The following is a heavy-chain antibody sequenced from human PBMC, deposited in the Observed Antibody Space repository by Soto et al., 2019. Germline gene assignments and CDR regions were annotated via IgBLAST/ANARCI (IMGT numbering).Heavy chain of an antibody. CDR1: GVSISRRAYF. V-gene: IGHV4-31*03. CDR2: IYDSGTA. J-gene: IGHJ4*02. CDR3: ARSSRSYFDY. Sequence: KPWAPLSLTCTLSGVSISRRAYFWIWIRHHPGTGLEWIGYIYDSGTAYYNPSLKSRVSLSVDTSKNQFSLNLTSVTAADTAMYYCARSSRSYFDYWGQGTLVTVSS.